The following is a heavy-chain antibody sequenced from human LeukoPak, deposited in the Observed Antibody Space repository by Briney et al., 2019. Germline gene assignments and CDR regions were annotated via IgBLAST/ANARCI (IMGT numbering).Heavy chain of an antibody. J-gene: IGHJ4*02. V-gene: IGHV3-7*01. Sequence: GGSLRLSCAASGFTFSSYWMTRVRQAPGKGLEWVAKIKQDGSEKYHVDSVKGRFTISRDNAKNSLYLQMNSLRAEDTAVYYCALSRTLDYWGQGTLVTVSS. D-gene: IGHD6-13*01. CDR1: GFTFSSYW. CDR2: IKQDGSEK. CDR3: ALSRTLDY.